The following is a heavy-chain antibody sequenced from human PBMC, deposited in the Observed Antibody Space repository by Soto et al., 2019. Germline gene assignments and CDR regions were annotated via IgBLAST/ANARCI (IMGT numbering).Heavy chain of an antibody. V-gene: IGHV1-69*13. CDR3: ARVPPGFVAFDI. D-gene: IGHD3-10*01. CDR2: IIPIFGTA. J-gene: IGHJ3*02. Sequence: SVKVSCKASGGTFSSYAISWVRQAPGQGLEWMGGIIPIFGTANYAQKFQGRVTITADESTSTAYMELSSLRSEDTAVYYCARVPPGFVAFDIWGQGTMVTVSS. CDR1: GGTFSSYA.